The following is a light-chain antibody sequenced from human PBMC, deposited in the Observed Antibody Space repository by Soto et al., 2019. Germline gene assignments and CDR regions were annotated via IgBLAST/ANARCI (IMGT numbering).Light chain of an antibody. CDR3: LQRTHLPPT. CDR2: EVS. J-gene: IGKJ5*01. CDR1: QSLPHIAGQTH. Sequence: DVVMTQAPLSLSATPGQPASISCRSRQSLPHIAGQTHLFWYLQKPGQSPQLLIYEVSNRFSGVPDRFSGSGSGTDFTLTLSRVEAEDVGLYYCLQRTHLPPTFGQGTRLEIK. V-gene: IGKV2-29*03.